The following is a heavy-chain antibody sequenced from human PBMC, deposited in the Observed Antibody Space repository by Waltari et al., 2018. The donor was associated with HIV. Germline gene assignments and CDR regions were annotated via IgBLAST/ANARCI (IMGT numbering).Heavy chain of an antibody. V-gene: IGHV4-39*01. J-gene: IGHJ4*02. CDR1: GGSISSSSYY. CDR3: ARTTVSGRLGRSTEIDY. CDR2: IYYSGST. D-gene: IGHD4-17*01. Sequence: QLQLQESGPGLVKPSETLSLTCTVSGGSISSSSYYWGWIRQPPGKGLEWIGSIYYSGSTYYNPSLKSRVTISVDTSKNQFSLKLSSVTAADTAVYYCARTTVSGRLGRSTEIDYWGQGTLVTVSS.